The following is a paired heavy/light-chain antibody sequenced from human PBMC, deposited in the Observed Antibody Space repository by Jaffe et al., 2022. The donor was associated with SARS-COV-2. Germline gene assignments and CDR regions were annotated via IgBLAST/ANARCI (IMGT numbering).Light chain of an antibody. Sequence: DIQMTQSPSSLSASVGDRVTITCRASQSISSYLNWYQQKPGKAPKLLIYAASSLQSGVPSRFSGSGSGTDFTLTISSLQPEDFATYYCQQSYTSGTFGQGTKLEIK. CDR2: AAS. V-gene: IGKV1-39*01. CDR1: QSISSY. CDR3: QQSYTSGT. J-gene: IGKJ2*02.
Heavy chain of an antibody. CDR1: GFTFSSYA. CDR2: ISGSGGST. D-gene: IGHD3-10*01. V-gene: IGHV3-23*01. J-gene: IGHJ6*02. CDR3: AKYLLWFGELRVGTPNYYYGMDV. Sequence: EVQLLESGGGLVQPGGSLRLSCAASGFTFSSYAMSWVRQAPGKGLEWVSAISGSGGSTYYADSVKGRFTISRDNSKNTLYLQMNSLRAEDTAVYYCAKYLLWFGELRVGTPNYYYGMDVWGQGTTVTVSS.